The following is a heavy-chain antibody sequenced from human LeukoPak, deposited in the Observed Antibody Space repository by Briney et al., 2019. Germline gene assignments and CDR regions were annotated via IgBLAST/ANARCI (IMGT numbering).Heavy chain of an antibody. V-gene: IGHV3-7*01. J-gene: IGHJ3*02. Sequence: PPGGSLRLSCAASGFTFSNYWMTWVRQAPGKGLEWVANIKGDGRVRNYVDSLKDRFTISRDNDKKLLYLQMNSLRVEDTATYYCARDLDVLLRGVEWYDAYDMWGQGTAVTVSS. CDR2: IKGDGRVR. D-gene: IGHD3-10*01. CDR3: ARDLDVLLRGVEWYDAYDM. CDR1: GFTFSNYW.